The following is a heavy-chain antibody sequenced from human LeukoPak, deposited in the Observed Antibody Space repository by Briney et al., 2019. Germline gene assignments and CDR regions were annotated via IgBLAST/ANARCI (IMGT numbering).Heavy chain of an antibody. J-gene: IGHJ5*02. Sequence: SETLSLTCTVSGGSISSSTYYWGWIRQPPGKGLECIGTIYYRGSTYYNPSLKSRVTISVDTSKNQFSLKLTSVTAADTAVYYCARLGRTYYDFWSGPWGQGTLVTVSS. CDR3: ARLGRTYYDFWSGP. D-gene: IGHD3-3*01. CDR1: GGSISSSTYY. CDR2: IYYRGST. V-gene: IGHV4-39*01.